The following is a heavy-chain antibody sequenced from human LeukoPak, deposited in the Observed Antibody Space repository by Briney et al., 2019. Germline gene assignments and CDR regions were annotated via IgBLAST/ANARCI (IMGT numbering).Heavy chain of an antibody. CDR1: GFTFSGYS. J-gene: IGHJ5*02. CDR3: ARGYGSP. V-gene: IGHV3-48*02. CDR2: IISSSTTI. D-gene: IGHD4-17*01. Sequence: PGGSLRLSCAASGFTFSGYSMSWVRRAPGKGLGWVSKIISSSTTIYYADSVKGRFTISRDNAKSSLYLPMNSLRDEDTAVYYCARGYGSPWGQGTLVTVSS.